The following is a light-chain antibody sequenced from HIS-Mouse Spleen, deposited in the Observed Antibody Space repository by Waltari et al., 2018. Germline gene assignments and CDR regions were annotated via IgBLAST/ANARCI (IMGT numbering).Light chain of an antibody. J-gene: IGLJ1*01. Sequence: SYVLTQPPSVSVAPGQTARITCWGNNIGSKSVHWYQQKPGQAPLLAVYEDSQRPSGIPERFSGSTSGNTATLPLSRVEAGDEADYYCQVWDSSSDRVFGTGTKVTVL. CDR3: QVWDSSSDRV. CDR2: EDS. CDR1: NIGSKS. V-gene: IGLV3-21*02.